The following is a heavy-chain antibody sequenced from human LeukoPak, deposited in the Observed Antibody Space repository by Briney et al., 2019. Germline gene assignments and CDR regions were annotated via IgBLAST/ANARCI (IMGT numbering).Heavy chain of an antibody. V-gene: IGHV4-34*01. CDR3: ARRMNYDILTGYPIQDFDY. CDR1: GGSFSGYY. Sequence: PSETLSLTCAVYGGSFSGYYWSWIRQPPGKGLEWIGEINHSGSTNYNPSLKSRVTISVDTSKNQFSLKLSSVTAADTAVYYCARRMNYDILTGYPIQDFDYWGQGTLVTVSS. CDR2: INHSGST. J-gene: IGHJ4*02. D-gene: IGHD3-9*01.